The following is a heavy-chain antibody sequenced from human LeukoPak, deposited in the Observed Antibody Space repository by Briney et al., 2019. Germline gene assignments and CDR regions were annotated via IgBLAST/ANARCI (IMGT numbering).Heavy chain of an antibody. D-gene: IGHD3-3*01. CDR1: GFTFSSYA. J-gene: IGHJ5*02. CDR2: ISGSGGST. Sequence: PGGSLRLSCAASGFTFSSYAMSWVRQAPGKGLEWVSAISGSGGSTYYVDSVKGWFTISRDNSKNTLYLQMNSLRAEDTAVYYCAKESDFGVVTTNWFDPWGQGTLVTVSS. CDR3: AKESDFGVVTTNWFDP. V-gene: IGHV3-23*01.